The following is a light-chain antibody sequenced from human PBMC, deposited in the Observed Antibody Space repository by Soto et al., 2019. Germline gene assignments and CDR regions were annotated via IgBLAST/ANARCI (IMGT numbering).Light chain of an antibody. CDR2: GAS. CDR1: QSVSSSY. CDR3: QEYGSSRT. V-gene: IGKV3-20*01. Sequence: EIVLTQSPGTLSLSPGERATLSCRASQSVSSSYLAWYQQKPGQAPRLIIYGASNKATGIPDRFSGSGSGTDFTLTISRLEPEDFVVYYCQEYGSSRTFGQGTKVEIK. J-gene: IGKJ1*01.